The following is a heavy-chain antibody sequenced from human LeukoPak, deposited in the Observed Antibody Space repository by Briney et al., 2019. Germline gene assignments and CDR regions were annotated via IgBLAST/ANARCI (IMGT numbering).Heavy chain of an antibody. Sequence: SETLSLTCTVSGGSISSSSYYWGWIRQPPGKGLEWIGSIYYSGSTYYNPYLKSRVTISVDTSKNQFSLKMSSVTAADTAVYYCASRPNDYNYWIDYWGQGTLVTVSS. CDR2: IYYSGST. V-gene: IGHV4-39*01. D-gene: IGHD5-24*01. CDR1: GGSISSSSYY. J-gene: IGHJ4*02. CDR3: ASRPNDYNYWIDY.